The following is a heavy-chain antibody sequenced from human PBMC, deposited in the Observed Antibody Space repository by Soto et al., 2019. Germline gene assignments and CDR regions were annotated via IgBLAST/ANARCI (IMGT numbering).Heavy chain of an antibody. CDR2: ISSSSSYT. J-gene: IGHJ3*02. CDR3: ARDPDSSSWYPGAFDI. V-gene: IGHV3-11*06. D-gene: IGHD6-13*01. CDR1: GFTFSDYY. Sequence: QVQLVESGGGLVKPGGSLRLFCAASGFTFSDYYMSWIRQAPGKGLEWVSYISSSSSYTNYADSVKGRFTISRDNAKNSLYLQMNSLRAEDTAVYYCARDPDSSSWYPGAFDIWGQGTMVTVSS.